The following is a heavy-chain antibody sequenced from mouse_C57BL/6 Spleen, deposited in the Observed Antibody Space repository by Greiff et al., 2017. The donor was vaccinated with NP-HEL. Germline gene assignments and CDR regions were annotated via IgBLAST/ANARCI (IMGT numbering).Heavy chain of an antibody. CDR3: ARPPYDPYFDY. CDR2: IHPNSGST. CDR1: GYTFTSYW. D-gene: IGHD2-3*01. Sequence: QVQLQQPGAELVKPGASVKLSCKASGYTFTSYWMHWVKQRPGQGLEWIGMIHPNSGSTNYNEKFKSKATLTVDKSSSTAYMQLSSLTSEDAAVYYCARPPYDPYFDYWGQGTTLTVSS. J-gene: IGHJ2*01. V-gene: IGHV1-64*01.